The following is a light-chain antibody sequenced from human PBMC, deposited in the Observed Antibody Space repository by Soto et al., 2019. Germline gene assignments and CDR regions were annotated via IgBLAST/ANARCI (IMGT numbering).Light chain of an antibody. J-gene: IGKJ4*01. CDR3: QQYGSSPPLT. CDR2: GAS. V-gene: IGKV3-20*01. CDR1: QSVSSSY. Sequence: EIVLTQSPGTLSVSPGERATLSCRASQSVSSSYLAWYQQIPGQAPRLLIYGASKRATGIPDRFSGSGSGTDFTLTISRMEPEDFAVYYCQQYGSSPPLTFGGGTKVEIK.